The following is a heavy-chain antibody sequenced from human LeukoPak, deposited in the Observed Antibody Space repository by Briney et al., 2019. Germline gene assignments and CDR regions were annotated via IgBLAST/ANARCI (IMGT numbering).Heavy chain of an antibody. D-gene: IGHD1-1*01. CDR1: GGSVSSSDYY. CDR3: ARSLSTTGLR. CDR2: INYSGNT. Sequence: SETLSLTCTDSGGSVSSSDYYWGWIRQPPGKGLEWIGSINYSGNTYYNPSLKNRVTISVDTSKNQFSLKLSSVTAADTAVYYCARSLSTTGLRWGQGTLVTVSS. V-gene: IGHV4-39*01. J-gene: IGHJ4*02.